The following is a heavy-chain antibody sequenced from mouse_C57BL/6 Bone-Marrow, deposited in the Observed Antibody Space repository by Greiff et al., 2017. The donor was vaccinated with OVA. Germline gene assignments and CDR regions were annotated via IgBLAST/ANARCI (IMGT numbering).Heavy chain of an antibody. Sequence: VQLQQPGAELVMPGASVKLSCKASGYTFTSYWMPWVKQRPGQGLEWIGEIDPSDSYPNYNQKFKGKSTLTVDKSSSTAYMQLSSLTSEDSAVKYCARHPFAYWGQGTLVTVSA. V-gene: IGHV1-69*01. J-gene: IGHJ3*01. CDR2: IDPSDSYP. CDR3: ARHPFAY. CDR1: GYTFTSYW.